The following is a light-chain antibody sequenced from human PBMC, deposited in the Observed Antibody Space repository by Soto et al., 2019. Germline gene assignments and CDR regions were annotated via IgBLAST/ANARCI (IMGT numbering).Light chain of an antibody. CDR1: QSVTSNY. CDR3: HQYANSLT. J-gene: IGKJ4*01. CDR2: GAS. Sequence: EIVLTQSPGTLSLSPGERATLSCRAGQSVTSNYVAWYQQKPGQAPRLLIFGASSRATGIPDRFSGRGSGTDFTLTISRLEPEDFAVYFCHQYANSLTFGGGTKVDIK. V-gene: IGKV3-20*01.